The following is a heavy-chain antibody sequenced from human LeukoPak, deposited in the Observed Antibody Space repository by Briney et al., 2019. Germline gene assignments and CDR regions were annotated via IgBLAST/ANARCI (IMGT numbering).Heavy chain of an antibody. CDR2: ISPHNDNR. V-gene: IGHV1-18*01. D-gene: IGHD4-23*01. Sequence: ASVKVSCKASGYTFTTYGITWVRQAPGQGLEWMGWISPHNDNRNYAQKFQGRVTMTTDTSTSTAYLELRSLRFDDTAVYYCARGAVVTPTYFDYWGQGTLVTVSS. J-gene: IGHJ4*02. CDR3: ARGAVVTPTYFDY. CDR1: GYTFTTYG.